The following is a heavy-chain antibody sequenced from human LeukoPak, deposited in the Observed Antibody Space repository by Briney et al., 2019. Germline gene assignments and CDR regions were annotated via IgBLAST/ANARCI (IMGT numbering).Heavy chain of an antibody. D-gene: IGHD4-17*01. V-gene: IGHV3-7*01. Sequence: GGSLRLSCAASGFMFSDYWMTWVRQAPGKGLERVANIKEDGTEKYYVESVRGRFTISRDNAKNSLNLQMNSLRGEDTAVYFCARLGPVTKDHYCDYWGQGTLVTVSS. CDR2: IKEDGTEK. CDR3: ARLGPVTKDHYCDY. J-gene: IGHJ4*02. CDR1: GFMFSDYW.